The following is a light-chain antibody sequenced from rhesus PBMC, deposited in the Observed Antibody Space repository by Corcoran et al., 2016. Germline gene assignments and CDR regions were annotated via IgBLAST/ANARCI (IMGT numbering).Light chain of an antibody. J-gene: IGKJ2*01. CDR2: KVS. CDR3: MPGTHWPPYS. V-gene: IGKV2-64*01. Sequence: DVVMTQSPLSLPITPGQPAYISCRSRQSLVHSNGNTYLSWYQQKPGQPPRLLSYKVSNRDSWVPERIIGSWAGTDFTLKISRVEAEDVGVYYCMPGTHWPPYSFGQGTKVEIK. CDR1: QSLVHSNGNTY.